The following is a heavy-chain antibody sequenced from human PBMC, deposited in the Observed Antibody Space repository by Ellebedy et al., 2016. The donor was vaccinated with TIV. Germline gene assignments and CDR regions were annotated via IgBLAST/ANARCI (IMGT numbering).Heavy chain of an antibody. CDR2: ISGSGGST. J-gene: IGHJ5*02. CDR3: AKGVGDTAMVMSWFDP. V-gene: IGHV3-23*01. Sequence: GESLKISCAASGFSFSRYAMSWVRQAPGKGLEWVSGISGSGGSTYYADSVKGRLTISRDNSKNTLYLQMNSLRAEDTAVYYCAKGVGDTAMVMSWFDPWGQGTLVTVSS. D-gene: IGHD5-18*01. CDR1: GFSFSRYA.